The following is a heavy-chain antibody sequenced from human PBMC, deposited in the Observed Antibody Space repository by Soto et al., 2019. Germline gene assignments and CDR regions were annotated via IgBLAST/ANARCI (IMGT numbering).Heavy chain of an antibody. Sequence: EVQLLESGGGLVQPGGSLRLSCAASGFTFSSYAMSWVRQAPGKGLEWVSAISGSGGSTYYADSVKGRFTISRDNSKNTLYLQMNSLRAEDTAVYYCAKDLYAWQLVPMIALGYWGQGTLVTVSS. CDR3: AKDLYAWQLVPMIALGY. J-gene: IGHJ4*02. D-gene: IGHD6-6*01. V-gene: IGHV3-23*01. CDR1: GFTFSSYA. CDR2: ISGSGGST.